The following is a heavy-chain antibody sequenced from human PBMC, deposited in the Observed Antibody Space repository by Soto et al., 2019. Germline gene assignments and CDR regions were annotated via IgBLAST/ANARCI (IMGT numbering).Heavy chain of an antibody. CDR3: VRILRYFDCCLGAFDI. J-gene: IGHJ3*02. Sequence: HPGGSLRLSCAASGFNFSSYAMSWVRQAPGKGLEWVSAISGSGGSTYYADSVKGRFTISRDNSKNTLYLQMNSLRAEDTAVYYCVRILRYFDCCLGAFDIWGQGTMVTVSS. V-gene: IGHV3-23*01. CDR2: ISGSGGST. CDR1: GFNFSSYA. D-gene: IGHD3-9*01.